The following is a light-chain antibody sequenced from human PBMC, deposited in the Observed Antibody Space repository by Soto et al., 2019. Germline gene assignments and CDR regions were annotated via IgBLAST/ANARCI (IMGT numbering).Light chain of an antibody. CDR1: SSDIGAYSY. CDR2: EVS. Sequence: QAVLTQPASVSGSPGQSITISCTGSSSDIGAYSYVSWFQQYPGKAPKLIISEVSNRPSGVSNRFSGSKSGTAASLTISGLQTEDEADYFCFSFTHDCTQVFATETKATVL. J-gene: IGLJ1*01. CDR3: FSFTHDCTQV. V-gene: IGLV2-14*01.